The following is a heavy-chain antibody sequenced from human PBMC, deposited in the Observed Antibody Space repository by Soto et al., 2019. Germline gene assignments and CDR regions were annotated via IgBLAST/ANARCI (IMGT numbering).Heavy chain of an antibody. CDR1: GFTFSSYA. V-gene: IGHV3-30-3*01. D-gene: IGHD6-19*01. CDR2: ISYDGSNK. CDR3: ARDAIRSGWSPAYFNY. J-gene: IGHJ4*02. Sequence: QVQLVESGGGVVQPGRSLRLSCAASGFTFSSYAMHWVRQAPGKGLEWVAVISYDGSNKYYADSVKGRFTISRDNSKNTLYLQMNRLRAEDTAVSYCARDAIRSGWSPAYFNYWGQGTLVTVSS.